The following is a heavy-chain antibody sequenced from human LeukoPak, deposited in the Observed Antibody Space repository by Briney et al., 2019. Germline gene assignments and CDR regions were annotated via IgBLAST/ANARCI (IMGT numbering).Heavy chain of an antibody. CDR2: IYYIGST. J-gene: IGHJ3*02. D-gene: IGHD3-22*01. CDR1: GGSISGYY. Sequence: SETLSLTCTVSGGSISGYYWSWIRQSPGKGLVWIGYIYYIGSTNYNPSLKSRGTISTDMSTNQFSLKLSSVTAADTALYYCARHFTYYYDSSGYPRDAFDIWGQGTMVTVSS. CDR3: ARHFTYYYDSSGYPRDAFDI. V-gene: IGHV4-59*08.